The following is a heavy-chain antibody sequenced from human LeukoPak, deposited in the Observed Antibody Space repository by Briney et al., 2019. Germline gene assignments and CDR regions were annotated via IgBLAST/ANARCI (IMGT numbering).Heavy chain of an antibody. CDR2: ISWNSGNI. Sequence: GRSLRLSCAASGFTFDDYGMHWVRQAPGKGLEWVSGISWNSGNIGYADSVKGRFTISRDNAKNSLHLQMNSLRAEDTALYYCAKQMGSTRGAFDIWGQGTMVTVSS. CDR3: AKQMGSTRGAFDI. V-gene: IGHV3-9*01. J-gene: IGHJ3*02. D-gene: IGHD2-2*01. CDR1: GFTFDDYG.